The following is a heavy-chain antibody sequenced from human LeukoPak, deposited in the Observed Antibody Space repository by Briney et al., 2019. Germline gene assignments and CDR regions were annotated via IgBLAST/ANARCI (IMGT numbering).Heavy chain of an antibody. D-gene: IGHD3-9*01. Sequence: PGGSLRLSCAASGFTFSSYSMNWVRQAPGKGLEWVSSINSGSIYIDYADSVKGRFTISRDNAKKTLHLQMDSLRAEDTAVYYCATVATTGHLGYFIYMDFWGEGTTVTVSS. CDR1: GFTFSSYS. CDR3: ATVATTGHLGYFIYMDF. V-gene: IGHV3-21*01. J-gene: IGHJ6*03. CDR2: INSGSIYI.